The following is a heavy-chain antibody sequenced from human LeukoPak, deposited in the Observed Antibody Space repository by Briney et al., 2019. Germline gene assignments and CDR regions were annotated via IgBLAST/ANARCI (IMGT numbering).Heavy chain of an antibody. D-gene: IGHD3-10*01. Sequence: GGCLRLSCAASGFTFSDYYMSWIRQAPGKGLEWGSYISSSSSYTNYADSVKGRFTISRDNAKNSLYLQMNSLRAEDTAVYYCARTPYYGSGSQNYYYGMDVWGQGTTVTVSS. CDR3: ARTPYYGSGSQNYYYGMDV. V-gene: IGHV3-11*06. CDR1: GFTFSDYY. CDR2: ISSSSSYT. J-gene: IGHJ6*02.